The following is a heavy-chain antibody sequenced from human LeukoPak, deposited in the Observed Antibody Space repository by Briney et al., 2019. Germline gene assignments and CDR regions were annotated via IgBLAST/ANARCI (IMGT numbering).Heavy chain of an antibody. CDR3: ARDPRTSYYYMDV. J-gene: IGHJ6*03. D-gene: IGHD3-3*01. Sequence: GGSLRLSCAASGFTFSSYGMHWVRQAPGKGLEWVAVISYDGSNKYYADSVKGRFTISRDNAKNSLYLQMDSLRAEDTAVYYCARDPRTSYYYMDVWGKGTTVTVSS. CDR1: GFTFSSYG. V-gene: IGHV3-30*03. CDR2: ISYDGSNK.